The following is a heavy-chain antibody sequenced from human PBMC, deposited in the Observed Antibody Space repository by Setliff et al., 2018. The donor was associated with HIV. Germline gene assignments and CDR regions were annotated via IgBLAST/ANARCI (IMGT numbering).Heavy chain of an antibody. CDR2: IYTRGNT. CDR3: TRDLWGDDYYYNNMDV. V-gene: IGHV4-4*07. Sequence: SETLSLTCSVSGASITSHNWSWIRQAAGKGLEWIGRIYTRGNTNYNPSLRSRVTMSVDTSKNQFSLKVTSVTAVDTAVYYCTRDLWGDDYYYNNMDVWGKGTTVTVSS. D-gene: IGHD2-21*02. J-gene: IGHJ6*03. CDR1: GASITSHN.